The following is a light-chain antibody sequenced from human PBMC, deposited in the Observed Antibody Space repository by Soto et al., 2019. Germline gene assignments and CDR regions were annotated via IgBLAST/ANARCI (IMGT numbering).Light chain of an antibody. CDR1: QSVNIY. J-gene: IGKJ4*01. V-gene: IGKV3D-15*01. Sequence: EIVMTQSPATLSVSPGERATLSCRASQSVNIYLAWYQQKPGQAPRLLIFGASYRATGIPARFGGSGSGTEFNLTISSLQSEDFAVYFCQQYDDWMRLTFGGGTKVEIK. CDR3: QQYDDWMRLT. CDR2: GAS.